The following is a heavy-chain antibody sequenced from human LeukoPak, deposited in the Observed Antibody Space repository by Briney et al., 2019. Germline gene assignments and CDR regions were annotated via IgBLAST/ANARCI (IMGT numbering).Heavy chain of an antibody. CDR2: VDPEDGET. Sequence: ASVKVSCKVSGYTFTDYYMHWVQQAPGKGLEWMGLVDPEDGETIYAEKFQGRVTTTADTSTDTAYVELSSLRSEDTAVYYCATEEIRQWLVRNDYWGQGTLVTVSS. D-gene: IGHD6-19*01. CDR3: ATEEIRQWLVRNDY. J-gene: IGHJ4*02. CDR1: GYTFTDYY. V-gene: IGHV1-69-2*01.